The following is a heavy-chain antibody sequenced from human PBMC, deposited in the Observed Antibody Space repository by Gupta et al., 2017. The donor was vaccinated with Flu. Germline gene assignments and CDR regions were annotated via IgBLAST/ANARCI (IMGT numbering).Heavy chain of an antibody. Sequence: SCAMHWVRQAPSKGLEWGAVISYDGSKKYYGDSGKGRFTIYRDNSKTLYLQMNSLRVEDTAVYYCAKGLGGKQWLPPFVDYWGQGTLVTVSS. V-gene: IGHV3-30*18. J-gene: IGHJ4*02. D-gene: IGHD6-19*01. CDR3: AKGLGGKQWLPPFVDY. CDR1: SCA. CDR2: ISYDGSKK.